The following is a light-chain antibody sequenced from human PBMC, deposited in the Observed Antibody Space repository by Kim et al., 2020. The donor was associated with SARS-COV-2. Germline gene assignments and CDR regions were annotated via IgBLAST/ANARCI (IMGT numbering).Light chain of an antibody. CDR1: QSVSSY. V-gene: IGKV3-11*01. J-gene: IGKJ1*01. Sequence: SLSPGDGATLSCRASQSVSSYLAWYQQKPGQAPSLLIFDASNRATGIPARFSGSGSGTDFTLTISSLEPEDFAVYYCQQRGDWPTFGQGTKVDSK. CDR2: DAS. CDR3: QQRGDWPT.